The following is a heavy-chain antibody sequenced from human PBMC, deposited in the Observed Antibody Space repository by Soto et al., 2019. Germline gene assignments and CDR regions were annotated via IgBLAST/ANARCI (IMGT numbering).Heavy chain of an antibody. CDR2: IYYSGTT. D-gene: IGHD3-22*01. V-gene: IGHV4-31*03. CDR3: ARYYYDNSGYYRSFAY. J-gene: IGHJ4*02. Sequence: SETLSLTCTFSGGSISSGGYYWTWIRQHPGKGLEGIGYIYYSGTTYYNPSPKSRVTIPLDTSKNHFSLRLSSVTAAETAVYYCARYYYDNSGYYRSFAYWGQGTLVTVSS. CDR1: GGSISSGGYY.